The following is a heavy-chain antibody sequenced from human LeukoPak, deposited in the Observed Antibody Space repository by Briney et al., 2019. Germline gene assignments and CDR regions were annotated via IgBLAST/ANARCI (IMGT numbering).Heavy chain of an antibody. CDR2: ISYDGSNK. Sequence: GGSLRLSCAASGFTFRSYAMHWVRQAPGKGLEWVAVISYDGSNKYYADSVKGRSTISRDNSKNTLSLQMNSLRADDTAVYYCASDRAYCSGGSCYSGLVYWGQGTLVIVSS. V-gene: IGHV3-30-3*01. CDR1: GFTFRSYA. J-gene: IGHJ4*02. CDR3: ASDRAYCSGGSCYSGLVY. D-gene: IGHD2-15*01.